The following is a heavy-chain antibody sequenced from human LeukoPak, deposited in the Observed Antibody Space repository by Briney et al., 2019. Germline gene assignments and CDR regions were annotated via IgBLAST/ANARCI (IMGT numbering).Heavy chain of an antibody. CDR2: IYYSGST. CDR3: AREQGGVVADDASDI. J-gene: IGHJ3*02. Sequence: SETLSLTCTVSGGSVSSGSYYWSRIRQPPGKGLEWIGYIYYSGSTNYNPSLKSRVTISLDTSKNQFSLKLSSVTAADTAVYYCAREQGGVVADDASDIWGQGTMVTVSS. D-gene: IGHD5-12*01. CDR1: GGSVSSGSYY. V-gene: IGHV4-61*01.